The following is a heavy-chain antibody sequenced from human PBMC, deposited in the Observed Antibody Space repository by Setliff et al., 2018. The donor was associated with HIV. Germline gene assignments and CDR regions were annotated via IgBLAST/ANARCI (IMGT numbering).Heavy chain of an antibody. D-gene: IGHD1-26*01. Sequence: GGSLRLSCAASGFTFSDYGVTWVRQAPGKGLEWVSTITVTAYYADPVKGRFTVSRDNSKNMLYLEMNRVRAEDTAVYYCAKEKGMVGTKDDALDAWGQGTRVTVS. CDR2: ITVTA. CDR3: AKEKGMVGTKDDALDA. V-gene: IGHV3-23*01. CDR1: GFTFSDYG. J-gene: IGHJ3*01.